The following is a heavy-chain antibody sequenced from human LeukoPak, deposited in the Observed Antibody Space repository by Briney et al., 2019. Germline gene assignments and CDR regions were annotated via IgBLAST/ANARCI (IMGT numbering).Heavy chain of an antibody. J-gene: IGHJ4*02. CDR3: AKIRLEKSATGY. CDR1: GFSFSAYG. V-gene: IGHV3-23*01. CDR2: IGGSGATT. D-gene: IGHD2-15*01. Sequence: GGSLRLSCAASGFSFSAYGMNWVRQSPGKGLEWVSAIGGSGATTYYADSVRGRFTISRDNSKNTMYLQMSSLRAEDTAVYYCAKIRLEKSATGYWGQGTLVTVSS.